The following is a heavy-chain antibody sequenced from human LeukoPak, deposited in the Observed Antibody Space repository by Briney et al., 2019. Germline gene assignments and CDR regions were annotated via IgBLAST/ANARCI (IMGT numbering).Heavy chain of an antibody. D-gene: IGHD3-16*01. CDR2: IKQDGSEK. J-gene: IGHJ5*02. CDR1: GFTFSSYW. Sequence: QSGGSLRLSCAASGFTFSSYWMTWVRQAPGKGLEWVANIKQDGSEKTYVDSVKGRFTISRDNAKNSLYLQMNSLRVEDTAMYYCVRDGGTDWYDPWGQGTLVTVFS. V-gene: IGHV3-7*01. CDR3: VRDGGTDWYDP.